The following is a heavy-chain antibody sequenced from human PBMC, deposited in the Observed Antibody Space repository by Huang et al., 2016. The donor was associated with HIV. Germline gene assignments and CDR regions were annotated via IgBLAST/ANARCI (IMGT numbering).Heavy chain of an antibody. CDR2: INGKSGNI. V-gene: IGHV3-9*01. CDR3: AKDWGYDFGAFDF. CDR1: GFTFDDYA. D-gene: IGHD3-16*01. J-gene: IGHJ3*01. Sequence: EVQLVESGGGLVRPGRSLRLSCAASGFTFDDYAMHWVRPTPGKGLVWVSGINGKSGNIAYADSVRGRFTISRDNAKNSLYLQMNSLRPEDTALYYCAKDWGYDFGAFDFWGRGTMVTVSS.